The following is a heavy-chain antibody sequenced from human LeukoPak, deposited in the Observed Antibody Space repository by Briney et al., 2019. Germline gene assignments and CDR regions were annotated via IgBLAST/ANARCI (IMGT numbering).Heavy chain of an antibody. D-gene: IGHD2-2*01. V-gene: IGHV3-7*01. CDR1: GFTFSGYW. Sequence: GSLRLSCAASGFTFSGYWMSWVRQAPGRGLEWVANIKPDGSDKYYVDSVEGRFTISRDNSKNTLYLQMNSLRAEDTAVYYCARDRREVVPTVFDYWGQGTLVTVSS. CDR2: IKPDGSDK. J-gene: IGHJ4*02. CDR3: ARDRREVVPTVFDY.